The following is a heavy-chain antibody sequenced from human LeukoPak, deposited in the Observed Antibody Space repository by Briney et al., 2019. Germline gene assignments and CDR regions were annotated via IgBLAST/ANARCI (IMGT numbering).Heavy chain of an antibody. CDR3: ARMYYYDSSGDAFDI. J-gene: IGHJ3*02. CDR1: GYTFTSYG. D-gene: IGHD3-22*01. V-gene: IGHV1-18*01. CDR2: ISAYNGNT. Sequence: GSVKVSCKASGYTFTSYGISWVRQAPGQWLEWMGWISAYNGNTNYAQKLQGRVTMTTDTSTSTAYMELRSLRSDDTAVYYCARMYYYDSSGDAFDIWGQGTMVTVSS.